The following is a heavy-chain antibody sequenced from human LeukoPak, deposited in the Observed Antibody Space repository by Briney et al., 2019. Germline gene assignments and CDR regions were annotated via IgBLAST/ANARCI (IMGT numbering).Heavy chain of an antibody. CDR2: IYYSGST. CDR3: ARAPIQLWSKPLKYFDY. D-gene: IGHD5-18*01. V-gene: IGHV4-59*01. J-gene: IGHJ4*02. CDR1: GGSISSYY. Sequence: SETLSLTCTVSGGSISSYYWSWIRQPPGKGLEWIGYIYYSGSTNYNPSLKSRVTISVDTSKNQFSLKLSSVTAADTAVYYCARAPIQLWSKPLKYFDYRGQGTLVTVSS.